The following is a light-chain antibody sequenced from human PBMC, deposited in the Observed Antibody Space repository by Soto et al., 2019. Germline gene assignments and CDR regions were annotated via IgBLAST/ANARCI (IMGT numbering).Light chain of an antibody. CDR3: QSYDSSLRGV. CDR1: SSNIGADYA. V-gene: IGLV1-40*01. Sequence: QSVLTQPPSVSGAPGQRVTITCAGSSSNIGADYAVHWYQQLPGTAPKLLIYGNSNRPSGVPDRFSGSKSGTSASLAITGLQAEDESDYCCQSYDSSLRGVFGTGTKVTVL. J-gene: IGLJ1*01. CDR2: GNS.